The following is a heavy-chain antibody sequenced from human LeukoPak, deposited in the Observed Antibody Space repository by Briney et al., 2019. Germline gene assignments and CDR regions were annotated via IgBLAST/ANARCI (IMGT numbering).Heavy chain of an antibody. CDR1: GFTFSSYA. J-gene: IGHJ5*02. CDR2: IIPIFGTA. Sequence: PGRSLRLSCAASGFTFSSYAMHWVRQAPGKGLEWMGGIIPIFGTANYAQKFQGRVTITADKSTSTAYMELSSLRSEDTAVYYCARSDVDIVATGLPGHQENWFDPWGQGTLVTVSS. CDR3: ARSDVDIVATGLPGHQENWFDP. V-gene: IGHV1-69*06. D-gene: IGHD5-12*01.